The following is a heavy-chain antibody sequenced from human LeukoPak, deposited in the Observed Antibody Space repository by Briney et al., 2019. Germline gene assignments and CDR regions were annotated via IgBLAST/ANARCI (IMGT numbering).Heavy chain of an antibody. J-gene: IGHJ4*02. V-gene: IGHV1-69*06. CDR1: GGTFSSYA. D-gene: IGHD3-10*01. CDR3: ARTMGYYGSGSYYNLDY. Sequence: ASVKVSCKASGGTFSSYAISWVRQAPGQGLEWMGGIIPIFGTANYAQKFQGRVTITADKSTGTAYMELSSLRSEDTAVYYCARTMGYYGSGSYYNLDYWGQGTLVTVSS. CDR2: IIPIFGTA.